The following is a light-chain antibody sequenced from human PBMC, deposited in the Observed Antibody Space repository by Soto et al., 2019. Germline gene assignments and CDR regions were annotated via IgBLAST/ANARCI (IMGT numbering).Light chain of an antibody. CDR1: QSVSSY. CDR3: QQRSNLPPRLT. CDR2: DAS. J-gene: IGKJ4*01. V-gene: IGKV3-11*01. Sequence: EIVLTQSPATLSLSPGERATLSCRASQSVSSYLAWYQQKPGQAPRLLIYDASNRATGIPARFSGSGSGTDITLTINSLEPEDFAVYYCQQRSNLPPRLTFGGGTKVEIK.